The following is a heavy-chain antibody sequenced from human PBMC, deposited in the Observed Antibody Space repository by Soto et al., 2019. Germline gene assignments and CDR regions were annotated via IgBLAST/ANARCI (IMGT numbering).Heavy chain of an antibody. D-gene: IGHD3-22*01. Sequence: ASVKVSCKASGYTFTSYAIHWVRQAPGQRLEWMGWINAGNGNTKYSQKFQGRVTITRDTSASTAYMELSSLRSEDTAVYYCARKNYYADSGFYDYWGQGALVTVSS. J-gene: IGHJ4*02. CDR3: ARKNYYADSGFYDY. CDR2: INAGNGNT. CDR1: GYTFTSYA. V-gene: IGHV1-3*01.